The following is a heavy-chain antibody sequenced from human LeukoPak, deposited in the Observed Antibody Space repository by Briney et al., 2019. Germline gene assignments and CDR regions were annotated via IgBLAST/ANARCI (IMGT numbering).Heavy chain of an antibody. CDR3: ARARDQDYYFDY. J-gene: IGHJ4*02. V-gene: IGHV5-51*01. CDR1: GYSFTNYW. Sequence: GEALKISCKGSGYSFTNYWICWGRQIRGKGLEWMGIIFPGDSDTRYSPSFQGQVTISADKSISTAYLQWSSLKASDTAMYYCARARDQDYYFDYWGQGTLVTVSS. CDR2: IFPGDSDT.